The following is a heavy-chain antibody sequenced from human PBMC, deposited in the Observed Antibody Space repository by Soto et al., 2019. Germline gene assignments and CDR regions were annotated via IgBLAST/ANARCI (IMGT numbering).Heavy chain of an antibody. Sequence: PSETLSLTCTVSGGSISSGGYYWSWIRQHPGKGLEWIGYIYYSGSTYYNPSLKSRVTISVDTSKNQFSLKLSSVTAADTAVYYCARITYYYDSSGYDYYYYGMDVWGQGTTVT. D-gene: IGHD3-22*01. CDR3: ARITYYYDSSGYDYYYYGMDV. CDR1: GGSISSGGYY. CDR2: IYYSGST. V-gene: IGHV4-31*03. J-gene: IGHJ6*02.